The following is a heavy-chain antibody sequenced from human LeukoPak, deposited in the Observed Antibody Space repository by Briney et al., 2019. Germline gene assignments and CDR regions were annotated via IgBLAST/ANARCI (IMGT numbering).Heavy chain of an antibody. Sequence: SVKVSCKASRGTFSSYAISWVRQAPGQGLEWMGGIIPIFGTANYAQKFQRRVTITADESTSTAYIELSSLRSEDTAVYYCARSNRLDCSGGSCPCARWGQGTLVTVSS. CDR2: IIPIFGTA. D-gene: IGHD2-15*01. CDR3: ARSNRLDCSGGSCPCAR. CDR1: RGTFSSYA. J-gene: IGHJ4*02. V-gene: IGHV1-69*13.